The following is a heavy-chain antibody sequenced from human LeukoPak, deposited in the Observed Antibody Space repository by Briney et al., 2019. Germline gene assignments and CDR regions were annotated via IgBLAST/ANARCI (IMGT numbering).Heavy chain of an antibody. J-gene: IGHJ4*02. CDR1: GASISISSDY. CDR3: ARTRDGKLVDFDS. V-gene: IGHV4-39*01. CDR2: IFHSGSA. Sequence: SETLSLTCSVSGASISISSDYWVWVRQPPGRGLEWIGSIFHSGSAYYSPSLKSRVTISVDTSKNQFSLKLSSVTAADTAVYYCARTRDGKLVDFDSWGQGTLVIVSS. D-gene: IGHD6-13*01.